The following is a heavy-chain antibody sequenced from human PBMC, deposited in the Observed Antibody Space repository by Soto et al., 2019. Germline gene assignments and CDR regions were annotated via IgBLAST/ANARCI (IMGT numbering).Heavy chain of an antibody. D-gene: IGHD3-3*01. Sequence: QVQLVESGGGVVQPGRSLRLSCAASGFTFSSYGMHWVRQAPGKGLEWVAVIWYDGSNKYYADSVKGRFTISRDNSKNTLDLQMNSLRAEDTAVYYCARDEGLQILNYWGQGTLVTVSS. V-gene: IGHV3-33*01. J-gene: IGHJ4*02. CDR1: GFTFSSYG. CDR2: IWYDGSNK. CDR3: ARDEGLQILNY.